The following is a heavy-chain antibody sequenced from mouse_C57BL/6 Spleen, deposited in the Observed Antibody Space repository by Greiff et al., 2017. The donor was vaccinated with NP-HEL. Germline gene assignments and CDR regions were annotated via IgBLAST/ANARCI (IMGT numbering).Heavy chain of an antibody. CDR2: INPGSGGT. Sequence: VKLMESGAELVRPGTSVKVSCKASGYAFTNYLIEWVKQRPGQGLEWIGVINPGSGGTNYNEKFKGKATLTADKSSSTAYMQLSSLTSEDSAVYFCAKSYEDYAMDYWGQGTSVTVSS. CDR3: AKSYEDYAMDY. J-gene: IGHJ4*01. CDR1: GYAFTNYL. D-gene: IGHD2-3*01. V-gene: IGHV1-54*01.